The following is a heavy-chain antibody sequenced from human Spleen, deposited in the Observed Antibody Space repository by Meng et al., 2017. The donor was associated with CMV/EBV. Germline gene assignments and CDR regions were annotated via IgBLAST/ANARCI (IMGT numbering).Heavy chain of an antibody. CDR3: AGDGVESSIFGVVIIHFDY. CDR1: GFTFSSYS. V-gene: IGHV3-48*04. J-gene: IGHJ4*02. D-gene: IGHD3-3*01. Sequence: GESLKISCAASGFTFSSYSMNWVRQAPGKGLEWVSYISSSSSTIYYADSVKGRFTISRDNAKNSLYLQMNSLRAEDTAVYYCAGDGVESSIFGVVIIHFDYWGQGTLVTVSS. CDR2: ISSSSSTI.